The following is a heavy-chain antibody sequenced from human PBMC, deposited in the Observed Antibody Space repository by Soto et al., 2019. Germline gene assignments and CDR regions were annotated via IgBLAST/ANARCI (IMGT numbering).Heavy chain of an antibody. V-gene: IGHV3-30*18. J-gene: IGHJ4*02. D-gene: IGHD4-17*01. CDR1: GFIFSSNG. CDR3: AKESMAYGDSEY. CDR2: LSYDGITQ. Sequence: QVQLVESGGGVVQPGRSLRLSCAASGFIFSSNGMHWVRQAPGKGLEWVAVLSYDGITQYYTDSVKGRFTISRDTSTNTLDQQMNCLRSEDTGMYYWAKESMAYGDSEYWGQGTLVAVSS.